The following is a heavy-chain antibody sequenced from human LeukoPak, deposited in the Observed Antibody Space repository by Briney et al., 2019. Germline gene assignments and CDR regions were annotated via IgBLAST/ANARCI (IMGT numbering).Heavy chain of an antibody. J-gene: IGHJ5*02. D-gene: IGHD1-26*01. CDR2: IHYSGTT. Sequence: SETLSLTCTVSGGSISSYYWSWIRRPPGKGLEWIAYIHYSGTTNYNPSLKSRVTISVDTSKNQFSLKLSSVTAADTAVYYCARDISSVGATWGQGTLVTVSS. CDR1: GGSISSYY. CDR3: ARDISSVGAT. V-gene: IGHV4-59*01.